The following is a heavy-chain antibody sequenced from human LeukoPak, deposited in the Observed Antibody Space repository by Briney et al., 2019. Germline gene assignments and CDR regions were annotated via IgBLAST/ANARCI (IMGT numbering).Heavy chain of an antibody. J-gene: IGHJ4*02. CDR3: ASGDCSGGSCYTNYYFDY. V-gene: IGHV1-69*04. D-gene: IGHD2-15*01. CDR1: GGTFSSYA. CDR2: IIPILGIA. Sequence: GSSVKVSCKASGGTFSSYAISWVRQAPGQGLEWMGRIIPILGIANYAQKFQGRVTITADKSTSTAYMELSSLRSEDTAVYYCASGDCSGGSCYTNYYFDYWGQGTLVTVSS.